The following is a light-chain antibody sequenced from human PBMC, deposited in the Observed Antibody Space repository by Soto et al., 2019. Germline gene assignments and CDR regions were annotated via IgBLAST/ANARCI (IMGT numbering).Light chain of an antibody. CDR3: CSYAGSSTSWV. V-gene: IGLV2-23*01. Sequence: QSVLTQPASVSGSPGQSITISCTGTSSDTGNYNLVSWYQQDPGKAPKVIIYEDSTRPSGVPNRISGSKSGNTASLTISGLQAEDEADYYCCSYAGSSTSWVFGGGTKLTVL. CDR2: EDS. J-gene: IGLJ3*02. CDR1: SSDTGNYNL.